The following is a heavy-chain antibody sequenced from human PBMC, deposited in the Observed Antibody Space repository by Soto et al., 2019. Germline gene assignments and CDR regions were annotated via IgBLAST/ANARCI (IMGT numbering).Heavy chain of an antibody. J-gene: IGHJ4*02. CDR2: IYYSGIT. V-gene: IGHV4-59*01. CDR1: GGSISSYY. Sequence: SETLSLTCTVSGGSISSYYWSWIRQPPGKGLEWIGYIYYSGITNYNPSLKSRVTISVDTSKNQFSLKLSSVTAADTAVYYCARVPGRDSPGLSFDYFGQGTLVPVSS. CDR3: ARVPGRDSPGLSFDY. D-gene: IGHD3-10*01.